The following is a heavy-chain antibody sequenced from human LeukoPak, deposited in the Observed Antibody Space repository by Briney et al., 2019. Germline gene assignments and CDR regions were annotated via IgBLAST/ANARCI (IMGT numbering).Heavy chain of an antibody. CDR1: GGSISSRSYY. CDR2: TNYNGET. J-gene: IGHJ4*02. Sequence: PSETLSLTCTVSGGSISSRSYYWGWIRQPPGKELEWIGTTNYNGETHYNPTLHCRVAISVDTTNNHFSLKLTSVTAPDTAVYYCARNVGTYRFDYWGQGTLVTVSS. CDR3: ARNVGTYRFDY. D-gene: IGHD1-26*01. V-gene: IGHV4-39*02.